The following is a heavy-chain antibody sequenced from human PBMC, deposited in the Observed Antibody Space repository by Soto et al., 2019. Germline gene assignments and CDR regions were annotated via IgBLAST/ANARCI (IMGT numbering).Heavy chain of an antibody. CDR1: GYSFTSYW. J-gene: IGHJ4*02. CDR2: IDPSDSYT. Sequence: GESLKISCKGSGYSFTSYWISWVRQMPGKGLEWMGNIDPSDSYTNYSPSFQGHVTISADKSISTAYLQWSSLKASDTAMYYCARRGNDSSGYYYQRGYDYWGQGTLVTVSS. CDR3: ARRGNDSSGYYYQRGYDY. V-gene: IGHV5-10-1*01. D-gene: IGHD3-22*01.